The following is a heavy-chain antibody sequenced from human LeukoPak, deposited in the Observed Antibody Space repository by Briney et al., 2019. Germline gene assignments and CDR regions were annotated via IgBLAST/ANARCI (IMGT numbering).Heavy chain of an antibody. D-gene: IGHD2-2*02. CDR2: ISGSGGST. V-gene: IGHV3-23*01. CDR1: GFTFSSYA. J-gene: IGHJ4*02. Sequence: GGSLRLSCAASGFTFSSYAMSWVRQATGKGLEWVSAISGSGGSTYYADSVKGRFTISRDNSKNTLYLQMNSLRAEDTAVYYCAKVLVPAAIEYYFDYWGQGTLVTVSS. CDR3: AKVLVPAAIEYYFDY.